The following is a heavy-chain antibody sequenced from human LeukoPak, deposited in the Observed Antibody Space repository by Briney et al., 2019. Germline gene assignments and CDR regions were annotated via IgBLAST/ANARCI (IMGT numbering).Heavy chain of an antibody. CDR1: GFSFGKYW. CDR3: ARDQYDTWSRRGNSDS. J-gene: IGHJ4*02. Sequence: GGSLRLSCVASGFSFGKYWMSWVRQAPGKGLEWVANIKLDGSEKNYVDSVKGRFTISRDNTKNSLYLQMNSPRAEDTAVFYCARDQYDTWSRRGNSDSWGQGTLVIVSS. CDR2: IKLDGSEK. V-gene: IGHV3-7*03. D-gene: IGHD3/OR15-3a*01.